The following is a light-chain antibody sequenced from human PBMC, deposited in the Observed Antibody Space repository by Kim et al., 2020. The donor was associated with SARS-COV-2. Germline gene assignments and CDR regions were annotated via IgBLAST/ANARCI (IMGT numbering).Light chain of an antibody. CDR1: QGINSY. Sequence: ASVGDRVTMTCRASQGINSYLGWFQQRPGKAPKSLIYDASSLQSGVPSRFSGSGSGTDFTLTISSLQPEDFATYYCQQYDSYPPTFGQGTRLEIK. V-gene: IGKV1-16*01. CDR2: DAS. CDR3: QQYDSYPPT. J-gene: IGKJ5*01.